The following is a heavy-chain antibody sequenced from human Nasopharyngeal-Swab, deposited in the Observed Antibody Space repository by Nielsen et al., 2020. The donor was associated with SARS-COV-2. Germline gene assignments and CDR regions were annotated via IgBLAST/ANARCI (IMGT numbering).Heavy chain of an antibody. CDR1: GGSISSYY. D-gene: IGHD2-21*01. CDR2: DYYTGST. V-gene: IGHV4-39*01. Sequence: SETLSLTCTVSGGSISSYYWSWIRQPPGKGREWIGSDYYTGSTYYNPSLKSRVSISVDTSKNQFSLKVSSVTAADTAVYYCARRRIANGDFDFWGQGTLVTVSS. CDR3: ARRRIANGDFDF. J-gene: IGHJ4*02.